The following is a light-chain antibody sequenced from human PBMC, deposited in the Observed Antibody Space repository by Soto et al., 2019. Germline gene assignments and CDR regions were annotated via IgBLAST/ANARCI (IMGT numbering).Light chain of an antibody. J-gene: IGKJ1*01. CDR2: KAS. Sequence: DIQITQSPATLSLSVGDRVTITCRASQTISSWLAWYQQKPGKAPKLLIYKASTLKSGVPSRFSGSGSGTEFTLTISSLQHDDVATAYCQHYNSYSEAFGQGTKVDIK. CDR1: QTISSW. V-gene: IGKV1-5*03. CDR3: QHYNSYSEA.